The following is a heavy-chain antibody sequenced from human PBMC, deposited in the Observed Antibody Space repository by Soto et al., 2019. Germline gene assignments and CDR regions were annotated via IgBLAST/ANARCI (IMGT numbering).Heavy chain of an antibody. J-gene: IGHJ3*02. CDR1: GGSISSSSYY. D-gene: IGHD3-9*01. Sequence: QLQLQESGPGLVKPSETLSLTCTVSGGSISSSSYYWGWIRQPPGKGLEWIGSIYYSGSTYYNPSLKSRGTISVDTSKNQFSLKLSSVTAADTAVYYCARQTLPYYDILTGYNGYAFDIWGQGTMVTVSS. V-gene: IGHV4-39*01. CDR2: IYYSGST. CDR3: ARQTLPYYDILTGYNGYAFDI.